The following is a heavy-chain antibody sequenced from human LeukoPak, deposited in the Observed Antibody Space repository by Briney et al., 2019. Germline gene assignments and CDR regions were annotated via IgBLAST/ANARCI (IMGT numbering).Heavy chain of an antibody. CDR3: AGTFLLRFLEWLPNYYMDV. Sequence: PGGSLRLSCVASGLTFSRSWMDWVRQAPGKGLEWVANIKEDGSQTYYVDSAKGRFTISRDNAKNSLYLQMNSLRAEDTAVYYCAGTFLLRFLEWLPNYYMDVWGKGTTVTVSS. J-gene: IGHJ6*03. D-gene: IGHD3-3*01. CDR2: IKEDGSQT. CDR1: GLTFSRSW. V-gene: IGHV3-7*01.